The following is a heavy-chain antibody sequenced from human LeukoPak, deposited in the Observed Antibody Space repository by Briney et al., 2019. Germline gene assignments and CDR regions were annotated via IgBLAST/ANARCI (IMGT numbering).Heavy chain of an antibody. CDR3: ARTTSYPLLRFDY. Sequence: KPSETLSLTCSVSGGSISSSYYYWGWIRQPPGKGLEWIGTIYYSGSTYYNPSLKSRVTISVDTSKNQFSLKLSSVTAADTAVYYCARTTSYPLLRFDYWGQGTLVTVSS. CDR2: IYYSGST. J-gene: IGHJ4*02. CDR1: GGSISSSYYY. V-gene: IGHV4-39*07. D-gene: IGHD1-26*01.